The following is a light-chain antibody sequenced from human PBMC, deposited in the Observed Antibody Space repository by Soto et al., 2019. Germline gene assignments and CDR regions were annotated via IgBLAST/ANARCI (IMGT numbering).Light chain of an antibody. CDR2: AAS. Sequence: DIQMTQSPSSLSASVGDRVTITCRASQGISNFVAWYQQKPGKVPNRLIYAASTLQSGVPSRFSGSGSGTDFTLTISSLETEDVATSYCQKYNSAPHTFGGGNKVEIK. CDR1: QGISNF. J-gene: IGKJ4*01. CDR3: QKYNSAPHT. V-gene: IGKV1-27*01.